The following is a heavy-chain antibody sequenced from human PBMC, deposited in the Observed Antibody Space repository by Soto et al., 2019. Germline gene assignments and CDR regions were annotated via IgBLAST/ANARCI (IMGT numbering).Heavy chain of an antibody. D-gene: IGHD3-22*01. J-gene: IGHJ4*02. CDR2: IIPIFGTA. CDR1: GGTFSSYA. CDR3: AMNGHNYYDSSGFGY. Sequence: QVQLVQSGAEVKQPGSSVKVSCKASGGTFSSYAISWVRQAPGQGLEWMGGIIPIFGTANYAQKFQGRVTITADESTSTAYMELSSLRSEDTAVYYCAMNGHNYYDSSGFGYWGQGTLVTVSS. V-gene: IGHV1-69*01.